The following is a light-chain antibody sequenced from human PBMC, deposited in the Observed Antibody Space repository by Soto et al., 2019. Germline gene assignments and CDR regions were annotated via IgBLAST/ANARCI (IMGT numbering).Light chain of an antibody. CDR1: SSDIGAYNF. CDR3: TSWTTSTTMI. Sequence: QCALTQPASVSGSPGQSITISCTGTSSDIGAYNFVSWYQQHPGKAPKLMLYDVNIRPSGVSNRFSGSKSGNTASLTISELQAEDEADYYCTSWTTSTTMIFGGGTKSPS. V-gene: IGLV2-14*03. J-gene: IGLJ2*01. CDR2: DVN.